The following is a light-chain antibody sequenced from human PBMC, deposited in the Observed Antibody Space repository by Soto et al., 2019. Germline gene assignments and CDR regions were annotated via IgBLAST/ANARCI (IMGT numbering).Light chain of an antibody. CDR1: QTISIF. Sequence: DIQMTQSPSSLSASVGDRVTITCRASQTISIFLNWYQHKPGKPPTLLIYTASSLQSGVPSRFSGSGSGTDFTLTISSLQPEDFATYYCQQSYSTPWTFGQGTKVDIK. V-gene: IGKV1-39*01. CDR2: TAS. J-gene: IGKJ1*01. CDR3: QQSYSTPWT.